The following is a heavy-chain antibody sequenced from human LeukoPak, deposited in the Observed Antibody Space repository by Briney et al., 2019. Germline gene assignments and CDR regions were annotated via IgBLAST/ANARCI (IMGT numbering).Heavy chain of an antibody. J-gene: IGHJ4*02. V-gene: IGHV4-39*07. CDR3: RCGRLAHLDY. CDR2: IYYSGST. D-gene: IGHD6-25*01. CDR1: FGSVSSNTYF. Sequence: SETLSLTCSVSFGSVSSNTYFWGWVRQPPGKGLEWIGSIYYSGSTYYNPSLKSRVTISVDTSKNQFSLKLSSVTAADTAVYYCRCGRLAHLDYWGQGTLVTVSS.